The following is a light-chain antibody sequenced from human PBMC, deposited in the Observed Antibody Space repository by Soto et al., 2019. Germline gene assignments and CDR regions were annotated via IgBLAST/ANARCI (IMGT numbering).Light chain of an antibody. CDR3: FSYSTSRARI. J-gene: IGLJ2*01. CDR2: DVS. Sequence: QSALTQPASVSGSPGQSITISCTGTRSDVGGYNYVSWYKQKPGKAPKLVIYDVSHRPSGVSDRFFGSTSGNTASLIISGLQAEDEADYYCFSYSTSRARIFGGGTKLTVL. V-gene: IGLV2-14*01. CDR1: RSDVGGYNY.